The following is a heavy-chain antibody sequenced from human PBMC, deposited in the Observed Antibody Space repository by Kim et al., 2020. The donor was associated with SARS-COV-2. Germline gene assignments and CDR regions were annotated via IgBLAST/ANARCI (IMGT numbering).Heavy chain of an antibody. J-gene: IGHJ4*02. D-gene: IGHD2-2*01. CDR1: GGSISSSSYY. CDR3: ARWRNNIGYCSSTSCSYYGSGSYYLDY. Sequence: SETLSLTCTVSGGSISSSSYYWGWIRQPPGKGLEWIGSIYYSGSTYYNPSLKSRVTISVDTSKNQFSLKLSSVTAADTAVYYCARWRNNIGYCSSTSCSYYGSGSYYLDYWGQGTLVTVSS. CDR2: IYYSGST. V-gene: IGHV4-39*01.